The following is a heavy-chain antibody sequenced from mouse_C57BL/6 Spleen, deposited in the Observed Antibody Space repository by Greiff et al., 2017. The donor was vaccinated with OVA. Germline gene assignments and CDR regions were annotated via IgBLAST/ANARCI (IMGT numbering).Heavy chain of an antibody. D-gene: IGHD2-3*01. CDR3: AREENYDGYYFYAMDY. CDR2: IYPGDGDT. Sequence: QVQLQQSGPELVKPGASVKISCKASGYAFSSSWMNWVKQRPGKGLVWIGRIYPGDGDTNYNGKFKGKATLTADKSSSTAYMQLSSLTSEDSAVYFCAREENYDGYYFYAMDYWGQGTSVTVSS. CDR1: GYAFSSSW. V-gene: IGHV1-82*01. J-gene: IGHJ4*01.